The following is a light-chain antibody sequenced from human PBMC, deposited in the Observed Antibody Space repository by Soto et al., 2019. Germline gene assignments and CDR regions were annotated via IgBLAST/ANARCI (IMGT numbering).Light chain of an antibody. Sequence: EIVLTQSPGTLSLSPGERATLSCRASQSDSSSYLAWYQQKPGQAPRLLIYGASSRATGIADRFSGSGSGTDFTLTISRLEPEDFAVYYCQQYGSSPFTFGPGTKVDIK. CDR3: QQYGSSPFT. CDR2: GAS. V-gene: IGKV3-20*01. CDR1: QSDSSSY. J-gene: IGKJ3*01.